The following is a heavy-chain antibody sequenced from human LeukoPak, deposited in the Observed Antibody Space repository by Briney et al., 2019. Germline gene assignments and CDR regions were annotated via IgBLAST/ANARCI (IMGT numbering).Heavy chain of an antibody. CDR2: ISSDGSNK. J-gene: IGHJ4*02. D-gene: IGHD5-18*01. Sequence: QSGGSLRPSCAASGFTFSSFGIYWVRQAPGKGLEWVAVISSDGSNKYYADSVKGRFTISRDNTKNTLYLQMNSLRADDTAVYYCAKDQRRGYSYGFDYWGQGTLVTVSS. CDR3: AKDQRRGYSYGFDY. V-gene: IGHV3-30*18. CDR1: GFTFSSFG.